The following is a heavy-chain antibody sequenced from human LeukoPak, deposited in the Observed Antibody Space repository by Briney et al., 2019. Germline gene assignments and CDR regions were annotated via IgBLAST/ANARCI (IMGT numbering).Heavy chain of an antibody. CDR3: ARIGAGPLYYFDY. Sequence: PSETLSLTCTVSGGSISSYYWSWIRQPPGKGLEWIGYIYYSGSTNYNPSLKSRVTISVDTSKNQFSLKLSSVTAADTAVYYCARIGAGPLYYFDYWGQGTLVTVSS. CDR2: IYYSGST. J-gene: IGHJ4*02. V-gene: IGHV4-59*08. CDR1: GGSISSYY. D-gene: IGHD3-16*01.